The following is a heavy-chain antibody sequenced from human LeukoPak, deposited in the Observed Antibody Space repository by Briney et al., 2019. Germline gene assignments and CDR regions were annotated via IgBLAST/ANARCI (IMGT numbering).Heavy chain of an antibody. CDR2: ISGSGGST. V-gene: IGHV3-23*01. CDR1: GFTFNSYA. J-gene: IGHJ4*02. Sequence: GGSLRLSCAASGFTFNSYAMSWVRQAPGKGLEWVSTISGSGGSTFYADSMKGRFTISRDSSRRTVYMQMNSLRAEVTAIYYCAKESSYYGSGSYYYWGQGTLVTVSS. D-gene: IGHD3-10*01. CDR3: AKESSYYGSGSYYY.